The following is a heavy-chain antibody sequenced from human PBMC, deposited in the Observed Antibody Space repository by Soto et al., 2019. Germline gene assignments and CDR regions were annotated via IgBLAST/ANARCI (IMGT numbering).Heavy chain of an antibody. CDR2: IDWDDDK. Sequence: SGPTLVNPTQTLTLTCTFSGFSLSTSGMCVSWIRQPPGKALEWLALIDWDDDKYYSTSLKTRLTISKDTSKNQVVLTMTNMDPVDTATYYCARAYYDILTGYCEVPFDYWGQGTLVTVSS. CDR3: ARAYYDILTGYCEVPFDY. J-gene: IGHJ4*02. CDR1: GFSLSTSGMC. D-gene: IGHD3-9*01. V-gene: IGHV2-70*01.